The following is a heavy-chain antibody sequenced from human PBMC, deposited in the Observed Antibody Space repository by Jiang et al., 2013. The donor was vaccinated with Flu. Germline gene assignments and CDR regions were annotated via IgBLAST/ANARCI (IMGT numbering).Heavy chain of an antibody. V-gene: IGHV3-11*05. CDR1: TSTYNDYY. J-gene: IGHJ4*02. D-gene: IGHD3-10*01. CDR2: ISSGSTYT. CDR3: ARSFGISGSGSYYDL. Sequence: QLVESGGGLVKPGGSLRLSCAAATSTYNDYYISWIRQAPGKGLEWLSYISSGSTYTDYAESVKGRFTISRDTAKNSVYLQMSSLRADDTAVYYCARSFGISGSGSYYDLWGQGTPVTVSA.